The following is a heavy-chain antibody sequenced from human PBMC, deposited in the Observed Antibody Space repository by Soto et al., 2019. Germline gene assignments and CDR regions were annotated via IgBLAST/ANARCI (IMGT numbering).Heavy chain of an antibody. D-gene: IGHD6-13*01. J-gene: IGHJ6*02. CDR3: ARGGQLAAHGYYYYYYGMDV. Sequence: SETLSLTCAVCGGSISSGGYSWSWIRQPPGKGLEWIGYIYHSGSTYYNPSLKSRVTISVDRSKNQFSLKLSSVTAADTAVYYCARGGQLAAHGYYYYYYGMDVWGQGTTVTVSS. CDR2: IYHSGST. CDR1: GGSISSGGYS. V-gene: IGHV4-30-2*01.